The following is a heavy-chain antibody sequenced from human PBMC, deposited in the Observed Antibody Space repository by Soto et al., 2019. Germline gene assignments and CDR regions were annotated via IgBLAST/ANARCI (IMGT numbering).Heavy chain of an antibody. D-gene: IGHD1-26*01. CDR1: GGSISSSDW. Sequence: QVQLQESGPGLVKPSGTLSLTCAVSGGSISSSDWWTWVRQPPGKGLEWIGEINHSGTTSYNPSLKSRVTISIDKSKNQLSLKLSSVTAADTAVYYWARLSVWFDPWGQGTLVTVSS. CDR2: INHSGTT. CDR3: ARLSVWFDP. J-gene: IGHJ5*02. V-gene: IGHV4-4*02.